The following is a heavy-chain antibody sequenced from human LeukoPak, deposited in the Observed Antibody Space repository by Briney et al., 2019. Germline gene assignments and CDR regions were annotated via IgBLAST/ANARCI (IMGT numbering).Heavy chain of an antibody. CDR3: TTDTDPFITMVRGSY. J-gene: IGHJ4*02. CDR1: GFTFDDYG. Sequence: GGSLRLSCAASGFTFDDYGMSWVRRAPGKGLEWVSGINWNGGSTGYADSVKGRFTISRDNAKNSLYLQMNSLKTEDTAVYYCTTDTDPFITMVRGSYWGQGTLVTVSS. V-gene: IGHV3-20*04. D-gene: IGHD3-10*01. CDR2: INWNGGST.